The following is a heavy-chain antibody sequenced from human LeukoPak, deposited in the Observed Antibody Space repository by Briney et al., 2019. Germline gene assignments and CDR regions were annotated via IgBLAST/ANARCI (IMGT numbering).Heavy chain of an antibody. D-gene: IGHD3-22*01. V-gene: IGHV3-23*01. CDR2: ISGSGGST. J-gene: IGHJ4*02. CDR3: ARGRYYDNSVYYYFDY. CDR1: GFTFSSYA. Sequence: GGSLRLSCAASGFTFSSYARSGVRQAPGMGRGWVAAISGSGGSTYYGDSVKGRFTISRDTSKNTLYLQMNSLRAEDTAVYYCARGRYYDNSVYYYFDYWGQGTLVTVSS.